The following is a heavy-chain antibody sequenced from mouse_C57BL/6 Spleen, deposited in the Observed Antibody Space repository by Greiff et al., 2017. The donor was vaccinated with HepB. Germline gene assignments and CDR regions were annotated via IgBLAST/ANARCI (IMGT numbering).Heavy chain of an antibody. CDR1: GYTFTSYG. Sequence: VQLQQSGAELARPGASVKLSCKASGYTFTSYGISWVKQRTGQGLEWIGEIYPRSGNTYYNEKFKGKATLTADKSSSTAYMELRSLTSEDSAVYFCARRAYYDYGGAMDYWGQGTSVTVSS. CDR3: ARRAYYDYGGAMDY. J-gene: IGHJ4*01. D-gene: IGHD2-4*01. V-gene: IGHV1-81*01. CDR2: IYPRSGNT.